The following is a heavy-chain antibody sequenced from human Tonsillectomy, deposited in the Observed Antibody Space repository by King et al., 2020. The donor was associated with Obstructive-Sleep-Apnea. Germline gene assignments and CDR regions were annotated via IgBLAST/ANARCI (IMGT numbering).Heavy chain of an antibody. V-gene: IGHV1-46*01. J-gene: IGHJ4*02. CDR3: ARDRGDYDILTGYFNY. CDR2: IKPSGGST. D-gene: IGHD3-9*01. CDR1: GYTFTSYY. Sequence: VQLVESGAEVKKPGASVKVSCKASGYTFTSYYMHWVRQAPGQGLEWMGIIKPSGGSTNYAQKFQGRVTMTRDTSTSTVYMELSSLRAEDTAVYYCARDRGDYDILTGYFNYWGQGTLFTVSS.